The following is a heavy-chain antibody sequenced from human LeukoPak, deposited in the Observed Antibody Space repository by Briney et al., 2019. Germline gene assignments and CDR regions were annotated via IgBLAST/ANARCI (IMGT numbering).Heavy chain of an antibody. Sequence: PGGSLRLSYAASGFTFSSYAMHWVRQAPGKGLEWVAVISYDGSNKYYADSVKGRFTISRDNSKNTLYLQMNSLRAEDTAVYYCAREKHAVAADYWGQGTLVTVSS. D-gene: IGHD6-19*01. V-gene: IGHV3-30*04. CDR1: GFTFSSYA. CDR3: AREKHAVAADY. J-gene: IGHJ4*02. CDR2: ISYDGSNK.